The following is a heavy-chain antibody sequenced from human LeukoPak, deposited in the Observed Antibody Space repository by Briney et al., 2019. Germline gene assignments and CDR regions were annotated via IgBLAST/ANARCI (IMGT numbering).Heavy chain of an antibody. CDR3: ATRSRGSLYYYMDV. J-gene: IGHJ6*03. CDR1: GYSFTSFG. CDR2: INTNTGNP. Sequence: ASVKVSCKASGYSFTSFGMNWVRQAPGQGLEWLGWINTNTGNPTYGQGFTGRFVFSMDTSVSTAYLQISSLKAEDTAVYYCATRSRGSLYYYMDVWGKGTTVIVSS. D-gene: IGHD5-24*01. V-gene: IGHV7-4-1*02.